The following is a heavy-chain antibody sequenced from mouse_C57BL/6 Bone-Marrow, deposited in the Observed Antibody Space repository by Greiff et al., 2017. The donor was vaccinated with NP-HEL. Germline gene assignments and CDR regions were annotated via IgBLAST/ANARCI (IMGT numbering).Heavy chain of an antibody. CDR1: GFTFSDYG. CDR3: ARHDYGSSYAY. V-gene: IGHV5-15*01. D-gene: IGHD1-1*01. CDR2: ISNLAYSI. J-gene: IGHJ3*01. Sequence: DVMLVESGGGLVQPGGSLKLSCAASGFTFSDYGMAWVRQAPRKGPEWVAFISNLAYSIYYADTVTGRFTISRENAKNTLYLEMSSLRSEDTAMYYCARHDYGSSYAYWGQGTLVTVSA.